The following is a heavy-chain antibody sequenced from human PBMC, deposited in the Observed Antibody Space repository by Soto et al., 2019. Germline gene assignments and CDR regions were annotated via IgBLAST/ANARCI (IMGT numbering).Heavy chain of an antibody. CDR3: ARDPYSSSWYSEDDY. CDR1: GFTFSSYA. Sequence: QVQLVESGGGVVQPGRSLRLSCAASGFTFSSYAMHWVRQAPGKGLEWVAVISYDGSNKYYADSVKGRFTISRDNSKNTLYLQMNSLRAEDTAVYYCARDPYSSSWYSEDDYWGQGTLVTVSS. D-gene: IGHD6-13*01. CDR2: ISYDGSNK. J-gene: IGHJ4*02. V-gene: IGHV3-30-3*01.